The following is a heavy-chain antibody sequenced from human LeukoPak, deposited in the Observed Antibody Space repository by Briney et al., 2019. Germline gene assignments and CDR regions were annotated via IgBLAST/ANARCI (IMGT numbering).Heavy chain of an antibody. Sequence: SETLSLTYTVSGGSISSYYWSWIRQPPGKGLEWIGYIYYSGSTNYNPSLKSRVTISVDTSKNQFSLKLSSVTAADTAVYYCARERRDGYNRAVDYWGQGTLVTVSS. CDR3: ARERRDGYNRAVDY. CDR2: IYYSGST. D-gene: IGHD5-24*01. J-gene: IGHJ4*02. CDR1: GGSISSYY. V-gene: IGHV4-59*01.